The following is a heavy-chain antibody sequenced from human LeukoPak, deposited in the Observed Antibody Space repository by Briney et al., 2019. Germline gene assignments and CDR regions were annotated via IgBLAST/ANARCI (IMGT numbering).Heavy chain of an antibody. CDR2: ISRSSSYM. J-gene: IGHJ5*01. CDR1: GFTFSTYS. CDR3: ARDVWFDS. Sequence: KPGGSLRLSCAASGFTFSTYSMNWVRQAPGKGLEWVSSISRSSSYMSYADSVKGRFTISRDNAKNSLYLQMNSLRAEDTALYYCARDVWFDSWGQGTLVTVSS. V-gene: IGHV3-21*01.